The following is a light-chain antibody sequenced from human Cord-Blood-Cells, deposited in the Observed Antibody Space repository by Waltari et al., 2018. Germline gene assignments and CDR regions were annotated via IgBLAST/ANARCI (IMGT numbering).Light chain of an antibody. J-gene: IGLJ3*02. CDR3: SSYTSSSTPWV. CDR2: DVS. V-gene: IGLV2-14*01. Sequence: QSALTQPASVSGSPGQSITIPCTGTSSDVGGYNYVSWYQQHPGKAPKLMFYDVSNRPSGVSNRFSGSKSGNSASLTISGLQAEDEADYYCSSYTSSSTPWVFGGGTKLTVL. CDR1: SSDVGGYNY.